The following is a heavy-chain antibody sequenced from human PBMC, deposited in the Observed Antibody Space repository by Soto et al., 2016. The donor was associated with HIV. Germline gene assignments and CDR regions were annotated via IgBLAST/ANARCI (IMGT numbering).Heavy chain of an antibody. Sequence: QVQLQESGPGLVKPSETLSLICTVSGVSVSSGNYYWSWIRQPPGKGLEWIGFIYYSGNTNYNPSLKSRVTISIDTSKNQVSLKLNSVTAADTAIYYCARASMQTPLDYWGQGTLVHRLL. CDR3: ARASMQTPLDY. CDR2: IYYSGNT. V-gene: IGHV4-61*01. CDR1: GVSVSSGNYY. J-gene: IGHJ4*02.